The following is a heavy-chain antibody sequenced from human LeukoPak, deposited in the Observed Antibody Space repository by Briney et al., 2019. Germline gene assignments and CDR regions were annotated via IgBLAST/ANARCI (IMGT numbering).Heavy chain of an antibody. CDR2: VYHSGST. J-gene: IGHJ5*02. CDR3: ARHQYSSSWYGP. V-gene: IGHV4-39*01. D-gene: IGHD6-13*01. CDR1: GGSISTTSYY. Sequence: SETLSLTCTVSGGSISTTSYYWAWIRQPPGKGLECIGNVYHSGSTDYNPSLKSRVTISVDTSKNQFSLKLSSVTAADTAVYYCARHQYSSSWYGPWGQGTLVTVSS.